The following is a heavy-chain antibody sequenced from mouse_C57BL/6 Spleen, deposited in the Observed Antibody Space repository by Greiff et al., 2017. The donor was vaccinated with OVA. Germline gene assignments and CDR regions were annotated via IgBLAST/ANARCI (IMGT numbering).Heavy chain of an antibody. CDR3: ARLYDGYYGY. CDR1: GFTFSSYG. J-gene: IGHJ2*01. V-gene: IGHV5-6*01. CDR2: ISSGGSYT. D-gene: IGHD2-3*01. Sequence: EVQLVESGGDLVKPGGSLKLSCAASGFTFSSYGMSWVRQTPDKRLEWVATISSGGSYTYYPDSVKGRFTISRDNAKNTLYLQMSSLKSEDTAMYYCARLYDGYYGYWGQGTTLTVSS.